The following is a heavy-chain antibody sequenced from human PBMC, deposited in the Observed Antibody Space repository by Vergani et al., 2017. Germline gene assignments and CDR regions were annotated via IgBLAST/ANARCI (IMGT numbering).Heavy chain of an antibody. Sequence: QVQLVQSGAEVKKPGASVKVSCKVSGYTLTELSMHWVRQAPGKGLEWMGGFDPEDGETIYAKKFQGRVTMTEDTSTDTAYMELSSLRSEDTAVYYCATDIPVARYDSGRRSDGMDVWGQGTTVTVSS. CDR2: FDPEDGET. CDR1: GYTLTELS. V-gene: IGHV1-24*01. D-gene: IGHD3-10*01. J-gene: IGHJ6*02. CDR3: ATDIPVARYDSGRRSDGMDV.